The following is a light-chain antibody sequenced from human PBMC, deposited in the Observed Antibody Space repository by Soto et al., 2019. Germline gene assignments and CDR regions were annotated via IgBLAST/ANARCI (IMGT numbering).Light chain of an antibody. Sequence: QSALTQPPSASGSPGQSVAISCTGTSSDVGGYNYVSWYQQHPGKAPKLMIYEVNKRPSGVPDRFSGSKSCNTASLTVSGLQAEDELDYYCSSYAGSSNVFGTGSKVTVL. CDR2: EVN. V-gene: IGLV2-8*01. CDR3: SSYAGSSNV. J-gene: IGLJ1*01. CDR1: SSDVGGYNY.